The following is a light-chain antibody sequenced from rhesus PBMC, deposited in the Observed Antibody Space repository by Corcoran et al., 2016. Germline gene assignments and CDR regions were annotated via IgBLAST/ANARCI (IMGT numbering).Light chain of an antibody. V-gene: IGKV2-72*01. CDR2: GGS. CDR3: VQVIAFPYS. CDR1: QSLLHSNGNTF. Sequence: DIVMTQTPLSLPITPGEPASISCRSSQSLLHSNGNTFLHWYLQKPGQSPQLLIYGGSNRPSGVPNRFSGDGSGTDFTLKISKVEAGDVGVYYCVQVIAFPYSFGQGTKVEIK. J-gene: IGKJ2*01.